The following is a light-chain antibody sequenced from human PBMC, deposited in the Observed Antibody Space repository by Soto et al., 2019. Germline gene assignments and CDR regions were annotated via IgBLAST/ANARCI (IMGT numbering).Light chain of an antibody. V-gene: IGKV3-20*01. CDR1: QTVSSRF. Sequence: VLTQYQGTLYLSPGARATLSCRASQTVSSRFLAWYKQTNGQAPRLIIYGALSRATGIPDRLSGSGSGKDFTLPISSLQPEDCALDYGQQYATSPLTFGGGTKVDIK. J-gene: IGKJ4*01. CDR3: QQYATSPLT. CDR2: GAL.